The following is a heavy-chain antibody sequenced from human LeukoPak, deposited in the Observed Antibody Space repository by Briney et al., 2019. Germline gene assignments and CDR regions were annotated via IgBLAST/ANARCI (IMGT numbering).Heavy chain of an antibody. CDR2: INPNSGGT. J-gene: IGHJ3*02. Sequence: ASVKVSCKASGYTFTTYAMNWVRQAPGQGLEWMGWINPNSGGTNYAQRFQGRVTMTRDTSISTAYMELSRLRSEDTAVYYCARRGPSSPGAFDIWGQGTMVTVSS. V-gene: IGHV1-2*02. CDR1: GYTFTTYA. D-gene: IGHD6-13*01. CDR3: ARRGPSSPGAFDI.